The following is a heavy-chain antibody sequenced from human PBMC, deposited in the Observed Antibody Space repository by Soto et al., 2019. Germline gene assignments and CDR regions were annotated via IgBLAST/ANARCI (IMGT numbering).Heavy chain of an antibody. V-gene: IGHV4-4*07. J-gene: IGHJ4*02. CDR1: GGSISSYY. D-gene: IGHD2-2*02. Sequence: SETLSLTCTVSGGSISSYYWSWIRQPAGKGLEWIGRIYTSGSTNYNPSLKSRVTMSVDTSKNQFSLKLSSVTAADTAVYYCARDPEGNCSSTSCYTVDFWGQGTLVTVSS. CDR3: ARDPEGNCSSTSCYTVDF. CDR2: IYTSGST.